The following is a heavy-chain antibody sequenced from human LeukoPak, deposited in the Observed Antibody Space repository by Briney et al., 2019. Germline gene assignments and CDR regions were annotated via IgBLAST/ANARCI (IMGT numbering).Heavy chain of an antibody. CDR1: GGSISSSY. Sequence: SETLSLTCTVSGGSISSSYWSWIRQPPGKGLEWIGYIYYSGSTNQNPSLKSRVAISVDTSKNQFSLKLSSVTAADTAVYYCARQRFLEWYFDYWGQGTLVTVSS. J-gene: IGHJ4*02. V-gene: IGHV4-59*08. D-gene: IGHD3-3*01. CDR3: ARQRFLEWYFDY. CDR2: IYYSGST.